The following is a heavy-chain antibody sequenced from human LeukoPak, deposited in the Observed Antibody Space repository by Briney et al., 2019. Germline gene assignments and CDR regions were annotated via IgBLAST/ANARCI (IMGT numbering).Heavy chain of an antibody. D-gene: IGHD3-16*02. CDR1: GFTFSSYA. Sequence: GGSLRLSCAASGFTFSSYAMSWVRQAPGKGLEWVSAISGSGGSTYYADSVKGRFTISRDNSKNTLYQQMNSLRAEDTAVYYCAKDPAAYDYVWGSYRFGYWGQGTLVTVSS. V-gene: IGHV3-23*01. J-gene: IGHJ4*02. CDR2: ISGSGGST. CDR3: AKDPAAYDYVWGSYRFGY.